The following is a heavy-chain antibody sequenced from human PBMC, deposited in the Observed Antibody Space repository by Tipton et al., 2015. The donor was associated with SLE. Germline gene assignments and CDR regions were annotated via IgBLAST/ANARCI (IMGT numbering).Heavy chain of an antibody. Sequence: LRLSCTVSGDSINSGDFYCTWIRQHPGKGLEWMGYIDYSGSTRYNPSLKSRLSISVDTSKNQVSLNLTSVTAADTAVYYCARGPTPPFGSGWYSFDYWGQGTLVTVSS. D-gene: IGHD6-19*01. CDR2: IDYSGST. V-gene: IGHV4-31*03. CDR3: ARGPTPPFGSGWYSFDY. CDR1: GDSINSGDFY. J-gene: IGHJ4*02.